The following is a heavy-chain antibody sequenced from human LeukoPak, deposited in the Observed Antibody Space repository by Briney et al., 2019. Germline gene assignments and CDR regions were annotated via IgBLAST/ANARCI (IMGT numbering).Heavy chain of an antibody. CDR3: AREPLWFGELYYFDY. J-gene: IGHJ4*02. D-gene: IGHD3-10*01. CDR2: IYTSGST. V-gene: IGHV4-4*07. CDR1: GDSISSYY. Sequence: SETLSLTCTVSGDSISSYYWSWIRQPAGKGLEWIGRIYTSGSTNYNPSLKSRVTMSVDTSKNHFSLKLSSVTAADTAVYYCAREPLWFGELYYFDYWGQGTLVTVSS.